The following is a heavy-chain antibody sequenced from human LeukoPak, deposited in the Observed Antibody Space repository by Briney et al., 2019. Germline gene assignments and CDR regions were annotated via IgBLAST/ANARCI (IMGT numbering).Heavy chain of an antibody. Sequence: PSETLSLTCAVYGGSFSGYYWSWIRQPPGKGLEWIGEINRSGSTNYNPSLKSRVTISVDTSKNQFSLKLSSVTAAGTAVYYCARRLSGNGDSGGIDIWGQGTMVTVSS. CDR2: INRSGST. D-gene: IGHD4-17*01. CDR3: ARRLSGNGDSGGIDI. CDR1: GGSFSGYY. J-gene: IGHJ3*02. V-gene: IGHV4-34*01.